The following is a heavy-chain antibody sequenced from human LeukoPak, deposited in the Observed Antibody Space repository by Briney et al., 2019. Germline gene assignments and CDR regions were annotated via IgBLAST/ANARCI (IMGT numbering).Heavy chain of an antibody. Sequence: SETLSLTCSVSGVSVSTYYWSWIRQPPGKGLEWIAYVSYSGGTNYIPSLKSRVTISLDTSKDQFSLKLGSVTAADTAVYFCARGERPGLDYWGQGTLVTVSS. CDR1: GVSVSTYY. CDR2: VSYSGGT. CDR3: ARGERPGLDY. D-gene: IGHD2-2*01. V-gene: IGHV4-59*02. J-gene: IGHJ4*02.